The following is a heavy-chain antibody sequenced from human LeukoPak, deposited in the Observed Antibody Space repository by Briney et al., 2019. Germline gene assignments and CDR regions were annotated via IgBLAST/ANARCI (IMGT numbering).Heavy chain of an antibody. CDR1: GYSISSGYD. CDR2: FYHGGST. CDR3: ARANQNVLRFLEWLSAFDI. D-gene: IGHD3-3*01. V-gene: IGHV4-38-2*01. Sequence: SETLSLTCAVSGYSISSGYDWGWIRQPPGKGVEWIGSFYHGGSTYYNPSLKSRVTISVDTSKNQFSLKLSPVTAADTAVYYCARANQNVLRFLEWLSAFDIWGQGTMVTVSS. J-gene: IGHJ3*02.